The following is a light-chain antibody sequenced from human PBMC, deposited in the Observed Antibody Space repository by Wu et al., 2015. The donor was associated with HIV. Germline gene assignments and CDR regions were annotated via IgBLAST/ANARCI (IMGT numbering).Light chain of an antibody. CDR3: QQYNKWPMYS. CDR1: QNINNN. V-gene: IGKV3-15*01. CDR2: GAS. Sequence: EIVMTQSPVTLSVSPGERATLSCRASQNINNNLAWYQQRPGQSPRLLIYGASFRAADIPARFSGSGSGTDFTLTISSLQSEDFAVYYCQQYNKWPMYSFGQGTKLEIK. J-gene: IGKJ2*03.